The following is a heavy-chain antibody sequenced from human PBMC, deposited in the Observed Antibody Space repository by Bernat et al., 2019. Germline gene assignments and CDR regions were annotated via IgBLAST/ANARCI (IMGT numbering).Heavy chain of an antibody. D-gene: IGHD6-19*01. V-gene: IGHV1-46*03. J-gene: IGHJ3*02. CDR3: ARGCGEGSGCGLAFDI. CDR2: INPSGGST. CDR1: GYTFTSYY. Sequence: QVQLVQSGAEVKKPGASVKVSCKASGYTFTSYYMHWVRQAPGQGLGWMGIINPSGGSTSYEQKFQGRVTMTRDTSTSTVYMELSSLRSEDTAVYYCARGCGEGSGCGLAFDIWGQGTMVTVSS.